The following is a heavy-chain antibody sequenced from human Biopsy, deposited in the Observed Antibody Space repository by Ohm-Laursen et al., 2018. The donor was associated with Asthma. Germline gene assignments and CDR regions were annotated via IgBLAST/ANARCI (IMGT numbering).Heavy chain of an antibody. CDR1: GFSFDDCA. CDR2: ISWNSGDI. V-gene: IGHV3-9*01. Sequence: SLRLSCAASGFSFDDCAMHWVRQAPGKGLEWVSSISWNSGDIDYAVSVKGRFTISRDNAKNSLYLQMQSLRPEDTAFYYCAKSADYYDSTDYLDFWGRGTLVTVSS. J-gene: IGHJ4*01. CDR3: AKSADYYDSTDYLDF. D-gene: IGHD3-22*01.